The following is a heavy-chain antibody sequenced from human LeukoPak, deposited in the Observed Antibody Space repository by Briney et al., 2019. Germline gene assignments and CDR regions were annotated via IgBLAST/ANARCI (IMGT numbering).Heavy chain of an antibody. CDR3: ARLGGDSSDYPFDH. CDR1: GGTFNSFV. D-gene: IGHD3-22*01. Sequence: GASVKVSCKASGGTFNSFVISWVRQAPGQGLEWMGGIIPLFGTANYAQKFQDRATITADESTSTAYMELSSLRSEDTAFYYCARLGGDSSDYPFDHWDQGTLVTVSS. V-gene: IGHV1-69*13. CDR2: IIPLFGTA. J-gene: IGHJ4*02.